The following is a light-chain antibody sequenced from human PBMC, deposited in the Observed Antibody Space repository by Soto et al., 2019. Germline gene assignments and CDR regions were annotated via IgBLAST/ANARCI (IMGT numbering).Light chain of an antibody. CDR2: GVF. CDR3: QHYEGSPRT. Sequence: ENVLTQSPGTVSLSPGERATLSCRASQGVTSNHLAWYQQKPGQAPRLLLYGVFNRATGIPDRFSGSGSWTDFTLTITRLEPEDSAVYFCQHYEGSPRTFGQGTKLDIK. V-gene: IGKV3-20*01. J-gene: IGKJ2*01. CDR1: QGVTSNH.